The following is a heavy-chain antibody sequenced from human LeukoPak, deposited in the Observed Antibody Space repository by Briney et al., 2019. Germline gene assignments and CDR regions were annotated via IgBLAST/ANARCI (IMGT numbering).Heavy chain of an antibody. J-gene: IGHJ4*02. CDR2: IYSGGST. V-gene: IGHV3-53*01. Sequence: GGSLRLSCAVSGFTVSSNYMNWVRQAPGKGLEWVSIIYSGGSTYYADSVKGRFTISRDNSKNTLYLQMNSLRAEDTAVYYCAKEGYSSSWYYFDYWGQGTLVTVSS. CDR3: AKEGYSSSWYYFDY. CDR1: GFTVSSNY. D-gene: IGHD6-13*01.